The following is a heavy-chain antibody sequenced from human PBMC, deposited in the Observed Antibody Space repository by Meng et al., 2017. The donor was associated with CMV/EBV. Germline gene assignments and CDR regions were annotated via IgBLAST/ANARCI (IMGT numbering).Heavy chain of an antibody. CDR1: GFTFSDYY. D-gene: IGHD3-3*01. V-gene: IGHV3-11*01. Sequence: GESLKISCAASGFTFSDYYMSWIRQAPGKGLEWVSYISSSGSTIYYADSVKGRFTISRDNAKNSLYLQMNSLRAEDTAVYYCTRAAYYDFWSGYQNQADAFDIWGQGTVVTVSS. J-gene: IGHJ3*02. CDR2: ISSSGSTI. CDR3: TRAAYYDFWSGYQNQADAFDI.